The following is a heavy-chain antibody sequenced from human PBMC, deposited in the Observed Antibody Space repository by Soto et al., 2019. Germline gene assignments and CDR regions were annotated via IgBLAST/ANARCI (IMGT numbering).Heavy chain of an antibody. V-gene: IGHV4-59*01. J-gene: IGHJ4*02. D-gene: IGHD3-16*01. CDR3: ARDRLGLPIDF. CDR2: TYDSVST. CDR1: GGSFSTYY. Sequence: PSETLSLTCTVSGGSFSTYYWSWVRQPPGKGLEWIGYTYDSVSTNYNPSLKSRISMSVDTSKNQFSLKLRSVTAADTAVYYCARDRLGLPIDFWGQGTLVTVSS.